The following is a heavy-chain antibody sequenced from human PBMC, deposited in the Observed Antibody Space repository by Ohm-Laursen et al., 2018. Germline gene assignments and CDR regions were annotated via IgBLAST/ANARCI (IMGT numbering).Heavy chain of an antibody. J-gene: IGHJ4*02. V-gene: IGHV1-8*01. CDR3: ARGRSGYDPVLYFDY. CDR1: GYTFTSYD. CDR2: MNPNSGNT. Sequence: ASVKVSCKASGYTFTSYDINWVRQATGQGLEWMGWMNPNSGNTGYAQKFQGRVTMTRNTSISTAYMELSRLKSEDTAVYYCARGRSGYDPVLYFDYWGQGTLVTVSS. D-gene: IGHD5-12*01.